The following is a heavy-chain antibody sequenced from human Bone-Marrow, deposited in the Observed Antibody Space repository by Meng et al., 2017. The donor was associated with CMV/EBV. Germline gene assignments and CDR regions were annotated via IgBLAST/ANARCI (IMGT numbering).Heavy chain of an antibody. CDR2: ISAYNGNT. J-gene: IGHJ4*02. D-gene: IGHD3-10*01. Sequence: VQRVHAGAEVKKPGASVKVSCKASGYTFTSYGISWVRQAPGQGLEWMGWISAYNGNTNYAQKLQGRVTMTTDTSTSTAYMELRSLRSDDTAVYYCARDGPFGELFLYFDYWGQGTLVTVSS. V-gene: IGHV1-18*01. CDR3: ARDGPFGELFLYFDY. CDR1: GYTFTSYG.